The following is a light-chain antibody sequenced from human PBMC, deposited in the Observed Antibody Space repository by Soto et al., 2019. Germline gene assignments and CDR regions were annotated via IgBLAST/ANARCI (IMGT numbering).Light chain of an antibody. CDR3: QQANSFPWT. Sequence: DIQMTQSPSCLSASVGDRVAITCRASQSISSYLNWYQQKPGKAPKLLIYAASSLQTGVPSRFSGSESGRDFTLTISSLQPEDFATYYCQQANSFPWTFGQGTTGDIK. V-gene: IGKV1-39*01. CDR2: AAS. CDR1: QSISSY. J-gene: IGKJ1*01.